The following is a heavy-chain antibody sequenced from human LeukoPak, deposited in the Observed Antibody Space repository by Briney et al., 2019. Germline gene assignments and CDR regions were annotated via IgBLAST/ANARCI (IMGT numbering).Heavy chain of an antibody. CDR2: IILIFGTA. D-gene: IGHD3-10*01. J-gene: IGHJ4*02. V-gene: IGHV1-69*05. Sequence: SVKVSCKASGGTFSSYAISWVRQAPGQGLEWMGGIILIFGTANYAQKFQGRVTITTDESTSTAYMELSSLRSEDTAVYYCARDLRGPYYYGSGREGYWGQGTLVTVSS. CDR1: GGTFSSYA. CDR3: ARDLRGPYYYGSGREGY.